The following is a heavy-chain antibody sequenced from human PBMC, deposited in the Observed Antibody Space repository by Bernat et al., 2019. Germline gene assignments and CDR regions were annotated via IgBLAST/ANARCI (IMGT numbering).Heavy chain of an antibody. CDR3: ARLVGATPFAEYFQN. D-gene: IGHD1-26*01. Sequence: QLQLQESGPGLVKPSETLSLTCTVSGGSISSRSYYWGWIPYPPAKGLEWIGSIYYSGSTYYNPSLKSRVTISVDTSKNQFTLKLSSVTAADTAVYYCARLVGATPFAEYFQNWGQGTLVTVSS. J-gene: IGHJ1*01. V-gene: IGHV4-39*01. CDR1: GGSISSRSYY. CDR2: IYYSGST.